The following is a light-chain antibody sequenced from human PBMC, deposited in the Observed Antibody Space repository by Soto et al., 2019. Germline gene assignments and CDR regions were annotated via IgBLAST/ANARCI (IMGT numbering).Light chain of an antibody. CDR3: QQYNNCPPLS. V-gene: IGKV3-15*01. Sequence: EIVMTQSPATLSVSPGERATLSCRASQSVSSNLAWYQQKPGQAPRLLIYGASTRATGIPARFSGSGSGTRFTLTISSLQSEDFSVYYCQQYNNCPPLSFGGGPMVAIK. J-gene: IGKJ4*01. CDR1: QSVSSN. CDR2: GAS.